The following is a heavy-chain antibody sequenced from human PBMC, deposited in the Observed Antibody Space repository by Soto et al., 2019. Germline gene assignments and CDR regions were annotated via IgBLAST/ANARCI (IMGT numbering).Heavy chain of an antibody. J-gene: IGHJ6*03. D-gene: IGHD2-15*01. CDR3: ASTYCSGGSCYSHYYYYMDA. CDR1: GYTFTSYD. CDR2: MNPNSGNT. V-gene: IGHV1-8*01. Sequence: GASVKVSCKATGYTFTSYDINWVRQATGQGLEWMGWMNPNSGNTGYAQKFQGRVTMTRNTSISTAYMELSSLRSEDTAVYYCASTYCSGGSCYSHYYYYMDAWGKGTTVTVS.